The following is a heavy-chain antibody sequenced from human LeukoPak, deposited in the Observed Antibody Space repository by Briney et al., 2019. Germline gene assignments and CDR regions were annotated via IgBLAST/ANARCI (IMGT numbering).Heavy chain of an antibody. V-gene: IGHV4-34*01. D-gene: IGHD6-19*01. CDR1: GGSFSGYY. CDR2: ISHSGST. Sequence: PSETLSLTCAVYGGSFSGYYWSWIRQPPGKGLEWIGEISHSGSTNYHPSLKSRVTISVDTSKNQFSLRLSSVTAADTAVYYCARGDSSGWYDYFDYWGQGTLVTVSS. J-gene: IGHJ4*02. CDR3: ARGDSSGWYDYFDY.